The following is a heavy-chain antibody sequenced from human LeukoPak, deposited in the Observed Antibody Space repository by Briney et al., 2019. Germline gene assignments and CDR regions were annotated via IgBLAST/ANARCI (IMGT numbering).Heavy chain of an antibody. J-gene: IGHJ4*02. V-gene: IGHV4-31*03. CDR3: ARGQSVITTIDY. Sequence: SETLSLTCTVSGGSISSGGYYWSWIRQHPGKGLEWIGYIYYSGSTYYNPSLKSRVTISVDTSKNQFSLKLNSVTAADTAVYYCARGQSVITTIDYWGQGTLVTVSS. CDR1: GGSISSGGYY. CDR2: IYYSGST. D-gene: IGHD3-22*01.